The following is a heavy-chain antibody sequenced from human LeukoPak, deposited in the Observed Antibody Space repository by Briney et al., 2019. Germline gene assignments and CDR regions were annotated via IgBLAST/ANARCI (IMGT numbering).Heavy chain of an antibody. CDR3: ARGKGYSYDYDWFDP. D-gene: IGHD5-18*01. J-gene: IGHJ5*02. V-gene: IGHV4-34*01. CDR1: GGSFSGYY. CDR2: INHSGSS. Sequence: SETLSLTCVVYGGSFSGYYWSWIRQPPGKGLEWIGEINHSGSSNYNPSLKSRVTISVDTSKNQFSLKLSSVTAADTAVYYCARGKGYSYDYDWFDPWGQGTLVTVSS.